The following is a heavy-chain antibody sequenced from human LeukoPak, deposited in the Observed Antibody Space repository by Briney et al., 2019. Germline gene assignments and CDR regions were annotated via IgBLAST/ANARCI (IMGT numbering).Heavy chain of an antibody. D-gene: IGHD2-21*02. V-gene: IGHV4-59*12. CDR3: ARGQGHIVVVTAIPAMDV. CDR2: IYYSGST. Sequence: PSETLSLTCTVSGGSISSYYWSWIRQPPGKGLEWIGYIYYSGSTNYNPSLKSRVTISVDTSKNQFSLKLSSVTAADTAVYYCARGQGHIVVVTAIPAMDVWGQGTTVTVSS. CDR1: GGSISSYY. J-gene: IGHJ6*02.